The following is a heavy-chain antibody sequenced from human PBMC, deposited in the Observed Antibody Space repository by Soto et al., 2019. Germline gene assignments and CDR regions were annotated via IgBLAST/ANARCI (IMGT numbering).Heavy chain of an antibody. CDR3: ARDLYSRSWHPFDY. V-gene: IGHV4-34*01. Sequence: SETLSLTCGVYGGSFNDYYWNWIRQAPGKGLEWIGEINHSGITNYNASLKSRVTISVDTSKNQFSLKLSSVTAADTAVYYCARDLYSRSWHPFDYWGQGTLVTVSS. D-gene: IGHD6-13*01. CDR2: INHSGIT. CDR1: GGSFNDYY. J-gene: IGHJ4*02.